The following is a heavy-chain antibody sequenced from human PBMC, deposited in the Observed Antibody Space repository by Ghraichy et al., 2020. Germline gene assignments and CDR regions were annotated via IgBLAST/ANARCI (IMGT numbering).Heavy chain of an antibody. CDR3: ARGTRGSYYV. Sequence: SETLSLTCTVSGGSISSYYWSWIRQPPGKGLEWIGYIYYSGSTNYNPSLKSRVTISVDTSKNQFSLKLSSVTAADTAVYYCARGTRGSYYVWGQGTLVTVSS. CDR2: IYYSGST. J-gene: IGHJ4*02. V-gene: IGHV4-59*01. D-gene: IGHD1-26*01. CDR1: GGSISSYY.